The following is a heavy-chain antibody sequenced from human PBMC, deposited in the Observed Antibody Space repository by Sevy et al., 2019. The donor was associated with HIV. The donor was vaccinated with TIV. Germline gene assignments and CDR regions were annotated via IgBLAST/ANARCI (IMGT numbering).Heavy chain of an antibody. J-gene: IGHJ4*02. CDR2: ISYDGSNK. CDR3: AQDRYYYDSSGYPVFDY. Sequence: GGSLRLSCAASGFTFNSYGMHWVRQAPGKGLEWVAVISYDGSNKYYADSVKGRFTISRDNSKNTLYLQINSLRAEDTAVYYCAQDRYYYDSSGYPVFDYWGQGTLVTVSS. V-gene: IGHV3-30*18. D-gene: IGHD3-22*01. CDR1: GFTFNSYG.